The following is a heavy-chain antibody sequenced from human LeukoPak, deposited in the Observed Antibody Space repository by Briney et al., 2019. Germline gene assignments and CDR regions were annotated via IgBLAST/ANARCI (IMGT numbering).Heavy chain of an antibody. CDR2: ISWNSGSI. D-gene: IGHD3-10*01. CDR3: AKDNPGGFDY. J-gene: IGHJ4*02. Sequence: GGSLRLSCAASGFTFDDYAMHWVRQAPGKGLEWVSGISWNSGSIGYADSVKGRFTISRDNAKNSLYLQMNSLRAEDTALYYCAKDNPGGFDYWSQGTLVTVSS. CDR1: GFTFDDYA. V-gene: IGHV3-9*01.